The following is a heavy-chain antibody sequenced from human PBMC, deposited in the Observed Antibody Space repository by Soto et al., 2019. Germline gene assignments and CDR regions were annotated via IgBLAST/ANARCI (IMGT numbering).Heavy chain of an antibody. CDR1: GGTFSSYT. CDR3: AREGVVGITTVTANWYFDL. Sequence: QVQLVQSGAEVKKPGSSVKVSCKASGGTFSSYTISWVRQAPGQGLEWMGRIIPILGIANYAQKFQGRVTITADKSTSTAYMELSSLRSEDTAVYYCAREGVVGITTVTANWYFDLWGRGTLVTVSS. J-gene: IGHJ2*01. CDR2: IIPILGIA. D-gene: IGHD4-17*01. V-gene: IGHV1-69*02.